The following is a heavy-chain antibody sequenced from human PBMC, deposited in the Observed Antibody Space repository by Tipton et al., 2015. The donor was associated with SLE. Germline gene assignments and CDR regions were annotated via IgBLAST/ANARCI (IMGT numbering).Heavy chain of an antibody. CDR3: ARGDNYYSFDY. D-gene: IGHD3-22*01. Sequence: QSGPEVKKPGSSVKVSCKASGYTFTSYGISWVRQAPGQGLEWMGWINPNSGGTNYAQNFQGRVTMTRDTSISTAYMELSRLRSDDTAVYYCARGDNYYSFDYWGQGTLVTVSS. V-gene: IGHV1-2*02. J-gene: IGHJ4*02. CDR1: GYTFTSYG. CDR2: INPNSGGT.